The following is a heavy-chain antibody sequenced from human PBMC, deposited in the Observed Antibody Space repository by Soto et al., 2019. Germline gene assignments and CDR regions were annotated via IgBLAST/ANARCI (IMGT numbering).Heavy chain of an antibody. D-gene: IGHD2-2*01. CDR2: IKSKIVGETT. J-gene: IGHJ4*02. V-gene: IGHV3-15*07. CDR3: TTDNCRSSTFYLNY. Sequence: GGSLRLSCAASGIPFSTTYMNWVRQAPGKGLEWVGRIKSKIVGETTDFSAPVKGRFALSRDDSKNTVSLQMNSLKSEDTAIYYCTTDNCRSSTFYLNYWGQGALVTVSS. CDR1: GIPFSTTY.